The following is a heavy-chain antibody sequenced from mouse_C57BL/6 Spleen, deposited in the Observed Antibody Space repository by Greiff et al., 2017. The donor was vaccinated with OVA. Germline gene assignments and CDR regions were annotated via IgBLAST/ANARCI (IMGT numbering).Heavy chain of an antibody. CDR1: GFTFSSYG. V-gene: IGHV5-6*02. D-gene: IGHD2-1*01. J-gene: IGHJ3*01. Sequence: EVKVVESGGDLVQPGGSLKLSCAASGFTFSSYGMSWVRQTPDKRLEWVATISSDGSYTYYPDSVKGRFTISRDNAKNTLYLQMRSLKSEDTAMYYCARRRDGNYGGFACWGQGVLVTV. CDR2: ISSDGSYT. CDR3: ARRRDGNYGGFAC.